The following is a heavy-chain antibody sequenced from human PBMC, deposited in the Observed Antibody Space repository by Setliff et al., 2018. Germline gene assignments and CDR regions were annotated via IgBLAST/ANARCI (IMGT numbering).Heavy chain of an antibody. Sequence: SETLSLTCALSGGSITDRNWWNWVRQPPGKGLEWIGEMYHSGNTYYNPSLKSRVTISVDTSKNQFSLKLSSVTAADTAVYYCARVNQYSSVWYNYYYGMDVWGQGTTVTVSS. J-gene: IGHJ6*02. CDR1: GGSITDRNW. D-gene: IGHD6-19*01. CDR2: MYHSGNT. CDR3: ARVNQYSSVWYNYYYGMDV. V-gene: IGHV4-4*02.